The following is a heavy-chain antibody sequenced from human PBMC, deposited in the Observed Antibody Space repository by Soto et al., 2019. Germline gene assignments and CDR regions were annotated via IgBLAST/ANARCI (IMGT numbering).Heavy chain of an antibody. CDR2: IYCSGSS. D-gene: IGHD3-9*01. CDR3: ARTVDESYYLAV. Sequence: SETLSLTCTVSGGSINSGSYHWTWIRQHPGKGLEWIGYIYCSGSSNYNTSPKSRVTISVDTSKNQFSLRLSSVTAADTAVYYFARTVDESYYLAVPSKGTTVTVSS. V-gene: IGHV4-31*03. J-gene: IGHJ6*03. CDR1: GGSINSGSYH.